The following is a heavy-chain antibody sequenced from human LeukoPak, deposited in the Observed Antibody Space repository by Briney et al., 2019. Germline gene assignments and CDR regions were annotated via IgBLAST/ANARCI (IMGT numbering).Heavy chain of an antibody. J-gene: IGHJ4*02. CDR3: ARAVRHQLLSDN. Sequence: ASVKVSCKVSGYTLTELSMHWVRQAPGKGLEWMGGFDPEDGETIYAQKFQGRVTMTEDTSTDTAYMELSSLRSEDRAVYFCARAVRHQLLSDNWGQGTLVFVSS. D-gene: IGHD2-2*01. CDR2: FDPEDGET. CDR1: GYTLTELS. V-gene: IGHV1-24*01.